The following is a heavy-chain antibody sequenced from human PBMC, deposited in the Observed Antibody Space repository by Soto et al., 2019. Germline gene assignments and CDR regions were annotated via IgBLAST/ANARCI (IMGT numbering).Heavy chain of an antibody. J-gene: IGHJ4*02. CDR3: ATVTYWNYGLDY. V-gene: IGHV1-24*01. Sequence: ASVKVSCKVSGYTLTELSMHWVRQAPGKGLEWMGGFDPEDGETIYAQKFQGRVTMTEDTSTDTAYMELSSLRSEDTAVYYCATVTYWNYGLDYWGQGTLVTVSS. CDR1: GYTLTELS. CDR2: FDPEDGET. D-gene: IGHD1-7*01.